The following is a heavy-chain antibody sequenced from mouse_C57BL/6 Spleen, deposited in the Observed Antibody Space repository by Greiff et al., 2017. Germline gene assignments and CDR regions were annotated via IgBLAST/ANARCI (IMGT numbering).Heavy chain of an antibody. J-gene: IGHJ4*01. Sequence: EVQRVESGGDLVKPGGSLKLSCAASGFTFSSYGMSWVRQTPDKRLEWVATISSGGSYTYYPDSVKGRFTISRDNAKNTLYLQMSSLKSEDTAMYYCARRGEGLVGAMDYWGQGTSVTVSS. CDR2: ISSGGSYT. CDR3: ARRGEGLVGAMDY. V-gene: IGHV5-6*01. CDR1: GFTFSSYG. D-gene: IGHD1-3*01.